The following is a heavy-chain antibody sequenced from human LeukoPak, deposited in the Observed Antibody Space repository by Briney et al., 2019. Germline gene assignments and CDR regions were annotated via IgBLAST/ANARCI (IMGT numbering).Heavy chain of an antibody. V-gene: IGHV3-43*02. CDR2: ISGSGGST. CDR1: GFTFSSYG. CDR3: AKDKQRVATLYYYYMDV. Sequence: GGTLRLSCAASGFTFSSYGMSWVRQAPGKGLEWVSAISGSGGSTYYADSVKGRFTISRDNSKNSLYLQMNSLRTEDTALYYCAKDKQRVATLYYYYMDVWGKGTTVTVSS. J-gene: IGHJ6*03. D-gene: IGHD5-12*01.